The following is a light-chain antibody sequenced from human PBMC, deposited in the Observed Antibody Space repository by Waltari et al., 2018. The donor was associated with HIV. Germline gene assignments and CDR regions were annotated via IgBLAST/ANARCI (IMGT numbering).Light chain of an antibody. J-gene: IGLJ3*02. Sequence: QSVLTQPPSASGTPAQRVPIPCSGSRSNIGNNDVYWFQHLPGTAPKLLIYRNNQRPSGVPDRFTGSKSGTSASLAISGLRSEDEADYYCDAWDNSLSGRVFGGGTKLTVL. CDR2: RNN. CDR3: DAWDNSLSGRV. V-gene: IGLV1-47*01. CDR1: RSNIGNND.